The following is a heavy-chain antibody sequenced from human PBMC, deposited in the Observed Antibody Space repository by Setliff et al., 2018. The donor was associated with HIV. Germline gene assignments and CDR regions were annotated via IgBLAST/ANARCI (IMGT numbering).Heavy chain of an antibody. CDR3: ARDDHYYDSGSYYSDWYFDL. J-gene: IGHJ2*01. CDR2: IIPVFGST. V-gene: IGHV1-69*13. Sequence: ASVKVSCKASGGTFSNYAFSWVRQAPGQGLEWMGGIIPVFGSTKYAQKFQGRVTISADESTTTADMELSSLRSEDTAVYYCARDDHYYDSGSYYSDWYFDLWGRGTLVTVSS. CDR1: GGTFSNYA. D-gene: IGHD3-10*01.